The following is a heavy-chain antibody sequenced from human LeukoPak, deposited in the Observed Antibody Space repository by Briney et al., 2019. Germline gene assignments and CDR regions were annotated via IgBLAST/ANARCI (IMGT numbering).Heavy chain of an antibody. CDR3: ATFRYCSTTTCSNRGWFDP. D-gene: IGHD2-2*01. CDR1: GGSISSYY. V-gene: IGHV4-59*12. CDR2: IYHSGST. J-gene: IGHJ5*02. Sequence: SETLSLTCTVSGGSISSYYWSWIRQPPGKGLEWIGEIYHSGSTNYNPSLKSRVTISVDKSENEFSLKLNSVTAADTAVYYCATFRYCSTTTCSNRGWFDPWGQGTLVTVSS.